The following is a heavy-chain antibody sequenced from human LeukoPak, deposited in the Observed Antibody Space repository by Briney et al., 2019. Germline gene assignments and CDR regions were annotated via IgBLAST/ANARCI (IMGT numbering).Heavy chain of an antibody. D-gene: IGHD1-26*01. CDR3: VGGGSLRGATLSDY. CDR2: NWNGGST. Sequence: GGSLRLSCAASGFTFDDYGMNWVRQVPGKGLEWVSGNWNGGSTGYADSVKGRFTISRDNAKNSLYLQMNSLRAEDTAVYYCVGGGSLRGATLSDYWGQGTLVTVSS. V-gene: IGHV3-20*04. CDR1: GFTFDDYG. J-gene: IGHJ4*02.